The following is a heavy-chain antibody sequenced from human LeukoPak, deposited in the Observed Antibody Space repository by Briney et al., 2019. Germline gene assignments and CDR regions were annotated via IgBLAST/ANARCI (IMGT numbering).Heavy chain of an antibody. CDR3: ARGLYSSGWYPFGY. V-gene: IGHV1-69*04. D-gene: IGHD6-19*01. CDR2: IIPILGIA. CDR1: GGTFSSYA. J-gene: IGHJ4*02. Sequence: SVKVSCKASGGTFSSYAISWVRQAPGQGLEWMGRIIPILGIANYAQKFQGRVTITADKSTSTAYMELSSLRSEDTAVYYCARGLYSSGWYPFGYWGQGTLVTVSS.